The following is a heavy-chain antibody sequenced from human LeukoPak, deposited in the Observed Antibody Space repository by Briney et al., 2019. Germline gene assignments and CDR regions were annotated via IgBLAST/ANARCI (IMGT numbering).Heavy chain of an antibody. Sequence: GASVKVSCTASGYTFTGYYMHWVRQAPGQGLEWMGWINPNSGGTNYAQKFQGRVTMTRDTSISTAYMELSRLRSDDTAVYYCAKSGWDIVLMVYALHSPFDYWGQGTLVTVSS. J-gene: IGHJ4*02. CDR1: GYTFTGYY. V-gene: IGHV1-2*02. CDR2: INPNSGGT. CDR3: AKSGWDIVLMVYALHSPFDY. D-gene: IGHD2-8*01.